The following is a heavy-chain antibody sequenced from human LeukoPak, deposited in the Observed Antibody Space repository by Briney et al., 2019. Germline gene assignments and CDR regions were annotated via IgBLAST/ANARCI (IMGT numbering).Heavy chain of an antibody. D-gene: IGHD2-2*02. CDR2: ISAYNGNT. J-gene: IGHJ4*02. V-gene: IGHV1-18*01. Sequence: ASVKVSCKASGYTFTSYGISWVRQAPGQGLEWMGWISAYNGNTNYAQKLQGRVTMTTDTSTSTAYMELRSLRPDDTAVYYCARSSLGYCSSTSCYIRYFDYWGQGTLVTVSS. CDR3: ARSSLGYCSSTSCYIRYFDY. CDR1: GYTFTSYG.